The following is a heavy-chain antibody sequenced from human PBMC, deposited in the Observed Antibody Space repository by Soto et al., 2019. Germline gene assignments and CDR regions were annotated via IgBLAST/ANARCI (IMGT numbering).Heavy chain of an antibody. Sequence: QVQLVQSGAEEKKPGASVKVSCKASGYTFTRYAMHWVRQAPGQRLEWRGWINAGNGNRQDSQKVQGRVTITRDTSARTGYMELRSLRSEDTAVYYCAMSAVIAGYYYDGMDVWGHGTTVTVSS. J-gene: IGHJ6*02. CDR2: INAGNGNR. CDR1: GYTFTRYA. D-gene: IGHD2-2*01. V-gene: IGHV1-3*05. CDR3: AMSAVIAGYYYDGMDV.